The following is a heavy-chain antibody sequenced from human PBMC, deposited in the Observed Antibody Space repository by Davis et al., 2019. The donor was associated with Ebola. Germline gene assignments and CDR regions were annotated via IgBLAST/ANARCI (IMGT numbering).Heavy chain of an antibody. J-gene: IGHJ4*02. CDR3: ASLRFLEWFTFDY. V-gene: IGHV5-51*01. CDR1: GYSFTSYW. CDR2: IYPGDSDT. D-gene: IGHD3-3*01. Sequence: GESLKISCKGSGYSFTSYWIGWVRQMPGKGLEWKGIIYPGDSDTRYSPSFQGQVTISADKSISTAYLQWSSLKASDTAMYYCASLRFLEWFTFDYWGQGTLVTVSS.